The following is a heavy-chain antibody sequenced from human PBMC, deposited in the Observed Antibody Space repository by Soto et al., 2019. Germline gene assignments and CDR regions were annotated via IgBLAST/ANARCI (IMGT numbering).Heavy chain of an antibody. CDR3: ASDDYGDYDGPMHYYYGMDV. D-gene: IGHD4-17*01. CDR2: IIPIFGTA. Sequence: SVKVSCKASGGTFSSYAISWVRQAPGQGLEWMGGIIPIFGTANYAQKFQGRVTITADESTSTAYMELSSLRSEDTAVYYCASDDYGDYDGPMHYYYGMDVWGQGTTVTVS. J-gene: IGHJ6*02. V-gene: IGHV1-69*13. CDR1: GGTFSSYA.